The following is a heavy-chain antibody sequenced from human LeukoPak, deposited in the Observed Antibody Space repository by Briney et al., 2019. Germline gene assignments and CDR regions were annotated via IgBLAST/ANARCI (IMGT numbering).Heavy chain of an antibody. Sequence: PSETLSLTCAVYGSSFSGYYWSWIRQPPGKGLEWIGEINHSGSTNYNPSLKSRVTISVETSKNQFSLKLSSVTAADTAVDYCARALPVVPASNNWFDPWGQGTLVTVSS. V-gene: IGHV4-34*01. D-gene: IGHD2-2*01. CDR1: GSSFSGYY. CDR2: INHSGST. CDR3: ARALPVVPASNNWFDP. J-gene: IGHJ5*02.